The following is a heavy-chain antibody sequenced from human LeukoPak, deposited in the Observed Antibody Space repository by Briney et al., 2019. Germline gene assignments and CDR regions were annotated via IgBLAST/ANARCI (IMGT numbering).Heavy chain of an antibody. CDR1: GYTFTSYY. V-gene: IGHV1-2*02. J-gene: IGHJ1*01. D-gene: IGHD3-22*01. Sequence: EASVKVSCKASGYTFTSYYMHWVRQAPGQGLEWMGWINPNSGGTNFAQRFQDRVTMTRDMSISTAYMELSRLRSDDTAIYYCTRGYYDSSDFEYFHHWGQGTLVTVSS. CDR2: INPNSGGT. CDR3: TRGYYDSSDFEYFHH.